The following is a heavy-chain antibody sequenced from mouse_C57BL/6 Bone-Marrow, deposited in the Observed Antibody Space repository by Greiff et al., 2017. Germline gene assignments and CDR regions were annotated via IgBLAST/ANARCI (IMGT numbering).Heavy chain of an antibody. CDR2: ISSGGSYT. CDR1: GFTFSSYG. J-gene: IGHJ3*01. V-gene: IGHV5-6*01. CDR3: ASACCGNSAWFAD. Sequence: EVQLVESGGDLVKPGGSLKLSCAASGFTFSSYGMSWVRQTPDKRLEWVATISSGGSYTYYPDSVKGRFTISRDNAKNTLYLQMSSLKSEDTAMYYCASACCGNSAWFADWGTGTLVTVSA. D-gene: IGHD2-10*01.